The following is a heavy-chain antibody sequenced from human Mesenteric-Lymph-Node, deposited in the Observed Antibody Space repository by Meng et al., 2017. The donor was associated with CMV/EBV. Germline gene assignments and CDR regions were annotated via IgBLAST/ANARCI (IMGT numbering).Heavy chain of an antibody. Sequence: SETLSLTCTVSGGSISSSSYYWGWIRQPPGKGLEWIGSISYSGSTYDNPSLKSRVSISVDTSNNQFSLKLSSVTAADTAVYYCARLRMTTVTTEIDPWGQGTLVTVSS. CDR3: ARLRMTTVTTEIDP. J-gene: IGHJ5*02. V-gene: IGHV4-39*07. CDR2: ISYSGST. D-gene: IGHD4-17*01. CDR1: GGSISSSSYY.